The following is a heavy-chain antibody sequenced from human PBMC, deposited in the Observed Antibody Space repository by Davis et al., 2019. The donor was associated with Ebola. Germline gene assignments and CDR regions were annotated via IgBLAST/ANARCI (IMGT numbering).Heavy chain of an antibody. CDR1: GGSISSSSYY. CDR3: ARVVLAGRGNYNWFDP. V-gene: IGHV4-39*07. CDR2: IYYSGST. D-gene: IGHD6-19*01. Sequence: MPSETLSLTCTVSGGSISSSSYYWGWIRQPPGKGLEWIGSIYYSGSTYYNPSLKSRVTISVDTSKNQFSLKLSSVTAADTAVYYCARVVLAGRGNYNWFDPWGQGTLVTVSS. J-gene: IGHJ5*02.